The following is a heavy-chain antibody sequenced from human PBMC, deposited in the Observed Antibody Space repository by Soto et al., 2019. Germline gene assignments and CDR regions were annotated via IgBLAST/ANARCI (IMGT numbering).Heavy chain of an antibody. J-gene: IGHJ6*02. V-gene: IGHV3-21*01. D-gene: IGHD2-21*02. CDR3: AREETAWPLAYGLDV. Sequence: AGGSLRLSCAVSGFTFSNYYIHWVRQAPGKGLEWVSSIRSGRDTFYADSVKGRFSISRDGATSSVSLQMNSLRGEDTAVYFCAREETAWPLAYGLDVWGQGTTVTVSS. CDR1: GFTFSNYY. CDR2: IRSGRDT.